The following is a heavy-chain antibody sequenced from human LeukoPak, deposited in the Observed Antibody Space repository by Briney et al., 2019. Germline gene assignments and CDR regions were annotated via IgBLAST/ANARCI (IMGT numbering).Heavy chain of an antibody. CDR2: FDPEDGET. D-gene: IGHD3-22*01. CDR1: GYTLTELS. CDR3: ATLIPTYYYDSSGFDC. J-gene: IGHJ4*02. Sequence: ASVKVSCKVSGYTLTELSMHWVRQAPGKGLEWMGGFDPEDGETIYAQKFQGRVTMTEDTSTDTAYLELSSLRSEDTAVYYCATLIPTYYYDSSGFDCWGQGTLVTVSS. V-gene: IGHV1-24*01.